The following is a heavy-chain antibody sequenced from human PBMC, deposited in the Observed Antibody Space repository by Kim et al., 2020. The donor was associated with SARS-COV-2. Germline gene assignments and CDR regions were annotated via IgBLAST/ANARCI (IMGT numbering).Heavy chain of an antibody. CDR2: IGGSGERI. V-gene: IGHV3-23*01. CDR1: GFTFSSYG. J-gene: IGHJ5*01. Sequence: GGSLRLSCAASGFTFSSYGMSWVRQAPRKGLEWVSIIGGSGERIYYADSVKGRFTISRDNSKDTLYLQMNSLRADDTALYYCARGQFDSWGQGTLVTVSS. CDR3: ARGQFDS.